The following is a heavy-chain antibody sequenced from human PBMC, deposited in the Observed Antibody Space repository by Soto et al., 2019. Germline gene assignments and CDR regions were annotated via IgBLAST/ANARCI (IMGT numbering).Heavy chain of an antibody. J-gene: IGHJ4*01. CDR2: IYHRCTS. CDR3: GSLVWGAFDN. D-gene: IGHD2-8*01. Sequence: SETLSLTCTASGGSISSGTFYWGWNAQPKGKDWEWIANIYHRCTSYYNPPLRTRVIISVNTSKNQFSLTMSSVTASATAVYFCGSLVWGAFDNWGQGTPVTVSS. V-gene: IGHV4-39*01. CDR1: GGSISSGTFY.